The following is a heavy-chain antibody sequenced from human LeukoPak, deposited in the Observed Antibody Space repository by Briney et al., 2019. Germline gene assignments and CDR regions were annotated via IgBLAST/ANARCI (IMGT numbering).Heavy chain of an antibody. CDR1: GFTFSSYS. D-gene: IGHD1-26*01. CDR3: ARDFVLGGSYDRYHFDY. Sequence: PGGSLRLSCAASGFTFSSYSMNWVRQAPGKGLEWVSYISSSSSTIYYADSVKGRFTISRDNAKNSLYLQMNSLRAEDTAVYYCARDFVLGGSYDRYHFDYWGQGTLVTVSS. J-gene: IGHJ4*02. V-gene: IGHV3-48*01. CDR2: ISSSSSTI.